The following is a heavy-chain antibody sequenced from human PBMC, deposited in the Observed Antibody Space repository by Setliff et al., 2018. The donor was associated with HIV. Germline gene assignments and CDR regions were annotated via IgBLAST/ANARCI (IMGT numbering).Heavy chain of an antibody. V-gene: IGHV1-46*01. CDR2: INPGGGST. CDR3: ALGWGGQDSYYYGMDV. D-gene: IGHD3-16*01. Sequence: ASVKVSCKTSGYTFTAYYIHWVRQAPGQGLEWMGVINPGGGSTTYAQKFQGRVTMTRDTSTSTVYMELSCLRSQDTAMYYCALGWGGQDSYYYGMDVWGQGTTVTVSS. J-gene: IGHJ6*02. CDR1: GYTFTAYY.